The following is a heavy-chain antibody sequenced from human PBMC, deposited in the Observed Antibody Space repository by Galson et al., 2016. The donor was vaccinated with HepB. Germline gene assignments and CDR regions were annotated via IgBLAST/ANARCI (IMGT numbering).Heavy chain of an antibody. CDR3: ARDEGFYNGMDV. V-gene: IGHV4-61*08. Sequence: SETLSLTRTVSSGSVSSGGYYWSWVRQSPGKGLEWIGYIQNPGSTNYNPSLKGRVTISIDRSKNQFFLELTSVTAADTAVYYCARDEGFYNGMDVWGQGTTVTVSS. CDR2: IQNPGST. CDR1: SGSVSSGGYY. J-gene: IGHJ6*02. D-gene: IGHD2/OR15-2a*01.